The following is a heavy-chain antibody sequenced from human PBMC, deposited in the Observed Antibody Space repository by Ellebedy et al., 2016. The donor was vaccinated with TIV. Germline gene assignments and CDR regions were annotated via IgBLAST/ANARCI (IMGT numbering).Heavy chain of an antibody. CDR1: GFTFSSYA. CDR3: ASSTTVMEYDAFDI. D-gene: IGHD4-17*01. V-gene: IGHV3-30*04. J-gene: IGHJ3*02. CDR2: ISYDGSNK. Sequence: PGGSLRLSCAASGFTFSSYAMHWVRQAPGKGLEWVAVISYDGSNKYYADSVKGRFTISRDNSKNTLYLQMNSLRAEDTAVYYCASSTTVMEYDAFDIWGQGTMVTVSS.